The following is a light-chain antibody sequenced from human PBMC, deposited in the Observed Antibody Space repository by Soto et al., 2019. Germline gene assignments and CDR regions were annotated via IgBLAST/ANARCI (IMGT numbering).Light chain of an antibody. CDR1: QTISSW. Sequence: DIQMTQSPSTLSGSVGDRVTITCRASQTISSWLAWYQQKPGPAPKLLIYAASTLPRGVPSRFSGSGSGTDFTLTISSLQPEDFSSYYCPQLNSYPLTFGGGTKVAI. CDR3: PQLNSYPLT. J-gene: IGKJ4*01. CDR2: AAS. V-gene: IGKV1-5*01.